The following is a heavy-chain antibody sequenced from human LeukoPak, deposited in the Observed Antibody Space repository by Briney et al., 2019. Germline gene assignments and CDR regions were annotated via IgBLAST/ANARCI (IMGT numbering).Heavy chain of an antibody. D-gene: IGHD4-17*01. V-gene: IGHV3-48*03. CDR1: GSSFSSYE. CDR3: ARESKYSGDGAAFDI. CDR2: ISASGTLT. J-gene: IGHJ3*02. Sequence: GGSLRLSCAASGSSFSSYEMNWVRQAPGKGLEWISYISASGTLTHYADSVEGRFTISRDNAKNSLYLRMNSLRAEDTAVYYCARESKYSGDGAAFDIWGQGTMVTVSS.